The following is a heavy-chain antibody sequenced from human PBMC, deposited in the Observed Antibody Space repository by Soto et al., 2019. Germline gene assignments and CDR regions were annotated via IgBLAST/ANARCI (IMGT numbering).Heavy chain of an antibody. CDR2: ISYDGSNK. V-gene: IGHV3-30-3*01. CDR1: GFTFSSYA. J-gene: IGHJ6*02. D-gene: IGHD6-19*01. Sequence: GGSLRLSCAASGFTFSSYAMHWVRQAPGKGLEWVAVISYDGSNKYYADSVKGRFTISRDNSKNTLYLQMNSLRAEDTAVYYCARVQWLVGFYYYYGMDVWGQGTTVTVSS. CDR3: ARVQWLVGFYYYYGMDV.